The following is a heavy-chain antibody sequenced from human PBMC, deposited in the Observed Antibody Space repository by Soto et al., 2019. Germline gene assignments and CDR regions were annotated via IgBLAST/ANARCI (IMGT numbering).Heavy chain of an antibody. CDR3: ARGMDFFTEVGYYYYGMDV. V-gene: IGHV1-69*13. J-gene: IGHJ6*02. Sequence: ASVKVSCKASGGTFSSYAISWVRQAPGQGLEWMGGIIPIFGTANYAQKFQGRVTITADESTSTAYMELSSLRSEDTAVYYCARGMDFFTEVGYYYYGMDVWGQGTTVTVSS. D-gene: IGHD3-3*01. CDR2: IIPIFGTA. CDR1: GGTFSSYA.